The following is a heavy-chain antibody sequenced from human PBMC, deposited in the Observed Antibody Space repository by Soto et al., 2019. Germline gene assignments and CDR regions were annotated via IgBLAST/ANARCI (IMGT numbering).Heavy chain of an antibody. V-gene: IGHV3-30-3*01. Sequence: GRSLRLSCAASALTFSGYAMHSVRQAPGKGLEWVAVISYDGSNEYHADSVKGRFTSSRDNSKNTLYLQMNSLRAEDTAVYYCARDCAAGHPDGLSDYWGRRSLVTVS. J-gene: IGHJ4*02. CDR2: ISYDGSNE. CDR3: ARDCAAGHPDGLSDY. CDR1: ALTFSGYA. D-gene: IGHD2-15*01.